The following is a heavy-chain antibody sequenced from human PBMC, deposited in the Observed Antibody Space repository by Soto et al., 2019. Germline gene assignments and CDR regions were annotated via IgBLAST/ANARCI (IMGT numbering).Heavy chain of an antibody. Sequence: GGSLRLSCAASGFTVSVNYMSWVRQAPGKGLEWVSLIDSGGSTYHADSVKGRFTISRDNSKDTLYLQMNSLRAEDTAVYYCARDRRMGAFDVWGQGTMVTVSS. CDR1: GFTVSVNY. CDR3: ARDRRMGAFDV. CDR2: IDSGGST. J-gene: IGHJ3*01. D-gene: IGHD2-8*01. V-gene: IGHV3-66*01.